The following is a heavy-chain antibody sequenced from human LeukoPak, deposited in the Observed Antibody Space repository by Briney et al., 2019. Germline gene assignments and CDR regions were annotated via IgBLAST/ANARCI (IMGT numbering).Heavy chain of an antibody. D-gene: IGHD3-3*01. J-gene: IGHJ6*03. Sequence: ASVKVSCKVSGYTLTELSMHWVRQAPGKGLEWMGGFDPEDGETIYAQKFQGRVTMTEDTSTDTAYMELSSLRSEDTAVYYCASGYGGSYYMDVWGKGTTVTVSS. CDR1: GYTLTELS. CDR3: ASGYGGSYYMDV. CDR2: FDPEDGET. V-gene: IGHV1-24*01.